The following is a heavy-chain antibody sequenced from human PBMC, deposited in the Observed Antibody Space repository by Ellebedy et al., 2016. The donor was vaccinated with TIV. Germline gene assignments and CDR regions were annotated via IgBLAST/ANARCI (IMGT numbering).Heavy chain of an antibody. Sequence: GESLKISCAASGFTFSDNAMTWVRQAPGKGLGWVSAITASGSRHYADSVKGRFTISRDNSKNTVYLQMSSLRAEDTAVYYCGKEILVVVTPALDHWGQGTLVTVSS. CDR3: GKEILVVVTPALDH. CDR2: ITASGSR. J-gene: IGHJ4*02. D-gene: IGHD3-22*01. V-gene: IGHV3-23*01. CDR1: GFTFSDNA.